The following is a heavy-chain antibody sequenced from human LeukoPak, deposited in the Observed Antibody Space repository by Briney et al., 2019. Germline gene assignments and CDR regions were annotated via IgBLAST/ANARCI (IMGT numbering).Heavy chain of an antibody. CDR3: ARDIELGYCSSTSCYFSFDP. CDR2: ISSSSSTI. V-gene: IGHV3-48*02. D-gene: IGHD2-2*01. CDR1: GFTFSSYS. Sequence: PGGSLILSCAASGFTFSSYSMNWVRQAPGKGLEWVSYISSSSSTIYYADSVKGRFTISRDNAKNSLYLQMNSLRDEDTAVYYCARDIELGYCSSTSCYFSFDPWGQGTLVTVSS. J-gene: IGHJ5*02.